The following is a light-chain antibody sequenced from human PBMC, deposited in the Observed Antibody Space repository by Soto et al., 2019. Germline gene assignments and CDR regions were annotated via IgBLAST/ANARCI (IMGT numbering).Light chain of an antibody. J-gene: IGLJ3*02. V-gene: IGLV2-11*01. CDR2: DVS. CDR3: CSYVGSYTWV. CDR1: SSDVGGYNY. Sequence: QSALTQPRSVSGSPGQSVTISCTGTSSDVGGYNYVSWYQQHPGKAPQLMIYDVSKRPSGVPDRFSGSKSGNTASLTISGLQAEDEADYYCCSYVGSYTWVFGGGTKLTVL.